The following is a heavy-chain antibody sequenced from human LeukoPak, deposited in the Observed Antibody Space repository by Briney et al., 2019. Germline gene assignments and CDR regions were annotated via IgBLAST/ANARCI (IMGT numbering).Heavy chain of an antibody. Sequence: GGSLRLSCAASGFTFNYYAMTWVRQAPGNGLEWVSSISTRSTYIYYADSRKGRFTISRANAKNSLYLQMNSLRAEDTAVYYCARRVRRGNWFDHWGQGTLVTVSS. CDR1: GFTFNYYA. CDR2: ISTRSTYI. J-gene: IGHJ5*02. V-gene: IGHV3-21*01. D-gene: IGHD3-10*01. CDR3: ARRVRRGNWFDH.